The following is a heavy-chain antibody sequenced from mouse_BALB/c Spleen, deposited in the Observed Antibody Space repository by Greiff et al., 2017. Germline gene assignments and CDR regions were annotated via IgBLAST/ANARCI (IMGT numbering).Heavy chain of an antibody. Sequence: EVHLVESGGGLVQPGGSRKLSCAASGFTFSSFGMHWVRQAPEKGLEWVAYISSGSSTIYYADTVKGRFTISRDNPKNTLFLQMTSLRSEDTAMYYCARGGYGKHAMDDWGQGTSVTVSS. CDR3: ARGGYGKHAMDD. CDR1: GFTFSSFG. CDR2: ISSGSSTI. J-gene: IGHJ4*01. D-gene: IGHD2-10*02. V-gene: IGHV5-17*02.